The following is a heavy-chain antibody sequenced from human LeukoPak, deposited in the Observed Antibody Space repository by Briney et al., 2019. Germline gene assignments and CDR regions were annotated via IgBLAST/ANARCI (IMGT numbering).Heavy chain of an antibody. CDR2: ISYDGSNK. CDR3: ARGGQTTGSTWSWFDP. Sequence: PGGSLRLSCAASGFTFSSYAMHWVRQAPGKGLEWVAVISYDGSNKYYADSVKGRFTISRDNSKNTLYLQMNSLRAEDTAVYYCARGGQTTGSTWSWFDPWGQGTLVTVSS. V-gene: IGHV3-30-3*01. J-gene: IGHJ5*02. D-gene: IGHD1-1*01. CDR1: GFTFSSYA.